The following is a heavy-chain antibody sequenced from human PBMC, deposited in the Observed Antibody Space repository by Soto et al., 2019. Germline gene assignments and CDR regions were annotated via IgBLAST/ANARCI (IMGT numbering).Heavy chain of an antibody. Sequence: ASETLSLTCTVSGGSISSYYWSWIRQPPGKGLEWIGYIYYSGSTNYNPSLKSRVTISVDTSKNQFSLKLSSVTAADTAVYYCARIIGSSWYFNWFDPWGQGTLVTVSS. CDR2: IYYSGST. CDR3: ARIIGSSWYFNWFDP. V-gene: IGHV4-59*01. CDR1: GGSISSYY. J-gene: IGHJ5*02. D-gene: IGHD6-13*01.